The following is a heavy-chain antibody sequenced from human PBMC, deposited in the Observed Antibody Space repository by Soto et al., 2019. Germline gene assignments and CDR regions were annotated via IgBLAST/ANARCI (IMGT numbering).Heavy chain of an antibody. CDR3: AREKAVAGTTFDY. CDR2: IQSDGSST. V-gene: IGHV3-74*01. CDR1: GFTLSSYW. J-gene: IGHJ4*02. D-gene: IGHD6-19*01. Sequence: EVQLVESGGGSVQPGGSLRLSCAASGFTLSSYWMHWVRQAPGMGLVWVSRIQSDGSSTDYADSVKGRFTISRDNAKNTLYLQMDSLRVEDTAVYYCAREKAVAGTTFDYWGQGTLLTVSS.